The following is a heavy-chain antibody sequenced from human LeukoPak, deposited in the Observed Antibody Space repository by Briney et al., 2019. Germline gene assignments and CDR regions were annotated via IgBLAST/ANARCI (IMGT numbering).Heavy chain of an antibody. V-gene: IGHV3-30*02. J-gene: IGHJ6*03. CDR1: GFTFSLYT. CDR2: IRNDGSSK. D-gene: IGHD5/OR15-5a*01. CDR3: EKCPRQLLVRRSVWSYMVV. Sequence: GGSLRLSCAASGFTFSLYTMTWVRQAPGKGLEWLAYIRNDGSSKYYPDSVKGRFTISRDISKHTLYLQMNSLIAEDTAVYYCEKCPRQLLVRRSVWSYMVVWGKGTTVTIS.